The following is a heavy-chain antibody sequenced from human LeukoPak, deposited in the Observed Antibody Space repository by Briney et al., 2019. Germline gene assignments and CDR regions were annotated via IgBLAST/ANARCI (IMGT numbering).Heavy chain of an antibody. Sequence: GGSLRLSCAASGFTFSSYWMSWVRQAPGKGLEWVANIKQDGSEKYYVDSVKGRFTISRDSSKNTVYLQMDSLRAEDTAVYYCAKEGTASKPSDLDYWGQGTLVTVSS. D-gene: IGHD1/OR15-1a*01. CDR1: GFTFSSYW. V-gene: IGHV3-7*01. CDR2: IKQDGSEK. CDR3: AKEGTASKPSDLDY. J-gene: IGHJ4*02.